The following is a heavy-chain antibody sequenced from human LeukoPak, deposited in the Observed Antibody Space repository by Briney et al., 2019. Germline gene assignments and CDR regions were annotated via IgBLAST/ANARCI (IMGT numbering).Heavy chain of an antibody. CDR3: ARDLTHITMVRGPLEY. CDR1: GYTFTGYY. D-gene: IGHD3-10*01. CDR2: INPNSGGT. Sequence: ASVKVSCKASGYTFTGYYMHWVRQAPGQGLEWMGWINPNSGGTNYAQKFQGRVTMTRDTSISTAYMELSRLRSDDTAVYYCARDLTHITMVRGPLEYWGQGTLVTVSS. J-gene: IGHJ4*02. V-gene: IGHV1-2*02.